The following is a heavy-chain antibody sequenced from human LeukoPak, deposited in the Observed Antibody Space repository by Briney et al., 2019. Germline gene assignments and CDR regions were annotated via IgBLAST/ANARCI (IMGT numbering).Heavy chain of an antibody. J-gene: IGHJ3*02. CDR1: GFAFSTYW. CDR2: INGDGSST. Sequence: GGSLRLSCAASGFAFSTYWIHWVRQAPRKGLVWVSRINGDGSSTSYADSVMGRFTVSRDNAKNTLYLQMNSLTAEDTAVYYCARDARGYCSSTSCYRDAFDIWGQGTMVTVSS. D-gene: IGHD2-2*01. CDR3: ARDARGYCSSTSCYRDAFDI. V-gene: IGHV3-74*01.